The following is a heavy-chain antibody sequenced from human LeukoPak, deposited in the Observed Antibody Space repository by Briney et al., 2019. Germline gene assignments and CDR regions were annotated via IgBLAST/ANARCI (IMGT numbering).Heavy chain of an antibody. D-gene: IGHD5-24*01. J-gene: IGHJ4*02. CDR3: AREADGYTSDY. Sequence: TGGSLRLSCAASGFTFSSYGMHWVRQAPGKGLEWVAVIWYDGSNKYYADSVKGRFTISRDNSKNTLYLQMNSLRAEDTAVYYCAREADGYTSDYWGQGTLVTVSS. CDR1: GFTFSSYG. V-gene: IGHV3-33*01. CDR2: IWYDGSNK.